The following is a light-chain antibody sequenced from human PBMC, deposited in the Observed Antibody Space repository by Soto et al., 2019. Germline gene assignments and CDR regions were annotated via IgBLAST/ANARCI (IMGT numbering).Light chain of an antibody. V-gene: IGLV2-23*01. CDR3: CSYTSSSTYYV. CDR2: EDT. J-gene: IGLJ1*01. Sequence: QSALTQPASVSGSPGQSITISCTGTSSDVGSYNLVSWYQQHPGKAPKFLIYEDTKRPSGVANRFSGSKSGNTASLTISGLQAEDEADYYCCSYTSSSTYYVFGPGTKVTVL. CDR1: SSDVGSYNL.